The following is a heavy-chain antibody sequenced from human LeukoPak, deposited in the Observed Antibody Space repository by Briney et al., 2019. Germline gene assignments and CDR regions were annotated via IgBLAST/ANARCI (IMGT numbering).Heavy chain of an antibody. CDR1: GYTFTSYG. CDR2: ISAYNGYT. CDR3: ARDNDSRDPPHFDY. J-gene: IGHJ4*02. D-gene: IGHD3-16*01. Sequence: GASVKVSCKASGYTFTSYGISWVRQAPGQGLEWMGWISAYNGYTKYAQKFQGRVTMTRGTSTSTAYMELSSLRSEDTAVYYCARDNDSRDPPHFDYWGQGTLVTVSS. V-gene: IGHV1-18*01.